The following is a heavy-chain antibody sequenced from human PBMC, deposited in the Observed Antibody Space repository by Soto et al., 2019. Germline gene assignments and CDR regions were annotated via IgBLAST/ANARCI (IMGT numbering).Heavy chain of an antibody. CDR1: GFTFSLYE. CDR3: ATSPLSLGN. CDR2: ISSNDKTI. Sequence: PGGSLRLSCAASGFTFSLYEMSWVRQAPGKGLEWVSYISSNDKTIYYADSVKGRFTISRDNAKNSLYLHMNRLRAEDTGVYYCATSPLSLGNCGQGPLVTVSS. J-gene: IGHJ4*02. D-gene: IGHD1-26*01. V-gene: IGHV3-48*03.